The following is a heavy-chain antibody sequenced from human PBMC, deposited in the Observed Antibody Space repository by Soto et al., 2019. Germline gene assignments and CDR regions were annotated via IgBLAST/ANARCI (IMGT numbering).Heavy chain of an antibody. CDR3: PTSGSGWDYFDY. CDR2: IKSRTNGGTI. V-gene: IGHV3-15*01. Sequence: GGSLRLSCAAYGFTFSKAWMSWVLQAPGKGLEWVGRIKSRTNGGTIDYAAPVQGRFTISRDDSKSTLYLQMNSLKTEDTAVYYCPTSGSGWDYFDYWGQGTLVTVSS. D-gene: IGHD6-19*01. CDR1: GFTFSKAW. J-gene: IGHJ4*02.